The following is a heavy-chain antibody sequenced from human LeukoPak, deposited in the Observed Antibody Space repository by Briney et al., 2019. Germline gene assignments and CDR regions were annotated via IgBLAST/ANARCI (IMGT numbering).Heavy chain of an antibody. V-gene: IGHV4-59*08. Sequence: SETLSLTCTVSGGSISSYYWSWIRQPPGKGLEWIGYIYYSGSTNYNPSLKSRVTISVDTSRNQFSLKLSSVTAADTAVYYCARHERANWGLIDYWGQGTLVTVSS. D-gene: IGHD7-27*01. CDR2: IYYSGST. CDR1: GGSISSYY. J-gene: IGHJ4*02. CDR3: ARHERANWGLIDY.